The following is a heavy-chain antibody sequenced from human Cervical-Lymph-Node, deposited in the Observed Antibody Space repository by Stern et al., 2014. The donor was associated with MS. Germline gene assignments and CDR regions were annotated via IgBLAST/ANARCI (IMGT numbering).Heavy chain of an antibody. D-gene: IGHD2-15*01. CDR3: AKINRAGVGGDY. V-gene: IGHV3-9*01. Sequence: EVQLVESGGGLVQPGRSLRLSCAASGFTFDDYAMHWVRQAPGKGLEWVSGISWNSGSIGYADSVKGRFTISRDNAKNSLYLQMNSLRAEDTALYYCAKINRAGVGGDYWGQGTLVTVSS. CDR1: GFTFDDYA. J-gene: IGHJ4*02. CDR2: ISWNSGSI.